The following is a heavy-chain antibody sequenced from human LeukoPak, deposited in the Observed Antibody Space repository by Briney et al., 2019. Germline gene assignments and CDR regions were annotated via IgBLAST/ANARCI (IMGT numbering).Heavy chain of an antibody. J-gene: IGHJ4*02. V-gene: IGHV3-48*03. Sequence: GGSLRLSCVVSGFTFSSYEMNWVRQAPGKGLEWVSYISSSGRTIYYADSVKGRFTISRDNIKNSLYLQMNSLRAEDTALYYCAKDRMDPVNYWGQGTLVTVSS. CDR1: GFTFSSYE. CDR3: AKDRMDPVNY. CDR2: ISSSGRTI. D-gene: IGHD2-2*03.